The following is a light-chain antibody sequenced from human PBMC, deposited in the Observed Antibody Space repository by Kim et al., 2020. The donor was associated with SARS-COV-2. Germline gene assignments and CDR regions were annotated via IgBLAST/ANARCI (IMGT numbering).Light chain of an antibody. Sequence: ASLGEKVTNSCRARQSISSYLNWYQQKPGKAPKLLIYAASSLPSGVPSRFSGSGSGTDFTLTISSLQAEDFATYYCQQSYSTPVTFGQGTKVDIK. CDR1: QSISSY. CDR3: QQSYSTPVT. J-gene: IGKJ1*01. V-gene: IGKV1-39*01. CDR2: AAS.